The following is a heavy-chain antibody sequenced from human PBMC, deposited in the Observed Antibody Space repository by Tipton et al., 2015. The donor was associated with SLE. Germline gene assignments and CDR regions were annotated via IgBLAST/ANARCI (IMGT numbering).Heavy chain of an antibody. CDR1: GGSITSGGHH. CDR3: ARGPIAGYYYYYMDV. D-gene: IGHD1-26*01. CDR2: IYSSGGT. Sequence: LRLSCTVSGGSITSGGHHWNWIRQPAGKGLEWIGRIYSSGGTFYNPSLNSRVTMSVDTSKNQFSLKLSSVTAADTAVYYCARGPIAGYYYYYMDVWGKGTTVTVSS. J-gene: IGHJ6*03. V-gene: IGHV4-61*02.